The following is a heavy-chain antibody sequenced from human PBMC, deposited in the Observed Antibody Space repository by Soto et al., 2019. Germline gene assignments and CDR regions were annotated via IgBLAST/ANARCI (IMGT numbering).Heavy chain of an antibody. Sequence: PGGSLRLSCAASGFTFSSYAMHWVRQAPGKGLEWVAVISYDGSNKYYADSVKGRFTISRDNSKNTLYLQMNSLRAEDTAVYYCARDLCQFGWAKGDYYGMDVGGQGTTVTVSS. J-gene: IGHJ6*02. V-gene: IGHV3-30-3*01. CDR2: ISYDGSNK. CDR3: ARDLCQFGWAKGDYYGMDV. D-gene: IGHD3-10*02. CDR1: GFTFSSYA.